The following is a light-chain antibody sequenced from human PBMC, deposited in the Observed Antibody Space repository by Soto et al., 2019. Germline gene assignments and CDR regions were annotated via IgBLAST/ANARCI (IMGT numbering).Light chain of an antibody. J-gene: IGLJ2*01. V-gene: IGLV3-21*04. CDR3: QVWDSSSEHRV. Sequence: SYELTQPPSVSVAPGKTARITCGGNNIGSKSVHWYQQKPGQAPVLVISYDTDRPSGIPERFSGSNSGNTATLTISGVGAGDEADYYCQVWDSSSEHRVFGGGTKLTVL. CDR1: NIGSKS. CDR2: YDT.